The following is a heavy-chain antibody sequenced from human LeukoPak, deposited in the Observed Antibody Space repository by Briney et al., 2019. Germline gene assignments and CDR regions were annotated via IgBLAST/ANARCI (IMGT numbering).Heavy chain of an antibody. CDR1: GGSVSSGGYY. V-gene: IGHV4-31*03. CDR3: ARTSPRSYYYDSDGYSFDN. D-gene: IGHD3-22*01. J-gene: IGHJ4*02. Sequence: SETLSLTCTVSGGSVSSGGYYWSWIRQHPEKGLEWIGYIYYSGSTYYNPSLKSRVTISVDTSKNQFSLKLNSVTAADTVLYYCARTSPRSYYYDSDGYSFDNWGQGTLVTVSS. CDR2: IYYSGST.